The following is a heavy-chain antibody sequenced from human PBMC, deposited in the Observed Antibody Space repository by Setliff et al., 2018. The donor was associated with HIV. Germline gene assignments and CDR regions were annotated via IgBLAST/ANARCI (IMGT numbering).Heavy chain of an antibody. D-gene: IGHD2-15*01. CDR1: GGSISSSNW. CDR2: IYHSGST. Sequence: PSETLSLTCAVSGGSISSSNWWSWVRQPPGKGLEWIGEIYHSGSTNYNPSLKSRVTISLDRSKTQFSLKLSSVTAADTAVYYCARRPIKGYGPFDSWGPGTLVTVSS. CDR3: ARRPIKGYGPFDS. J-gene: IGHJ4*02. V-gene: IGHV4-4*02.